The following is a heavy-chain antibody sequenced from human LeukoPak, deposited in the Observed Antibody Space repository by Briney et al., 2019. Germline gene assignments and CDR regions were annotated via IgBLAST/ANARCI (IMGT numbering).Heavy chain of an antibody. CDR2: INPSGGST. CDR3: ARAYDVTMIVVVKPHFDY. Sequence: GASVKVSCTASGYTFTSYYMHWVRQAPGQGLEWMGIINPSGGSTSYAQKFQGRVTMTRDMSTSTVYMELSSLRSEDTAVYYCARAYDVTMIVVVKPHFDYWGQGTLVTVSS. V-gene: IGHV1-46*01. D-gene: IGHD3-22*01. CDR1: GYTFTSYY. J-gene: IGHJ4*02.